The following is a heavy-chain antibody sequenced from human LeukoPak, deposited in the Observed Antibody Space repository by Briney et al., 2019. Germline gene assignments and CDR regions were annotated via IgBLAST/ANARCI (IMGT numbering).Heavy chain of an antibody. CDR3: ARVPDWTYVPDY. Sequence: SETLSLTCTVPGGSISGDRFYSTWARQPAGKGLEWIGRIKSSNTNYNPSLKSRVSISLDTSTNQFSLKLSSLTAANTAVYYCARVPDWTYVPDYWGQGTLVTVSS. D-gene: IGHD3-16*01. CDR1: GGSISGDRFY. CDR2: IKSSNT. V-gene: IGHV4-61*02. J-gene: IGHJ4*01.